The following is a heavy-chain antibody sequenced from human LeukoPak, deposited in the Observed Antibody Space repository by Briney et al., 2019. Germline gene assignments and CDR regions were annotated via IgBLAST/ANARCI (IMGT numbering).Heavy chain of an antibody. D-gene: IGHD3-22*01. V-gene: IGHV3-23*01. CDR1: GFTFSSYA. CDR2: ISGSGGST. Sequence: GGSLRLSCAASGFTFSSYAMSWVRQAPGKGLEWVSAISGSGGSTYYADSVEGRFTISRDNSKNTLYLQMNSLRAEDTAVYYCAKTVYYDSSGLSYFDYWGQGTLVTVSS. J-gene: IGHJ4*02. CDR3: AKTVYYDSSGLSYFDY.